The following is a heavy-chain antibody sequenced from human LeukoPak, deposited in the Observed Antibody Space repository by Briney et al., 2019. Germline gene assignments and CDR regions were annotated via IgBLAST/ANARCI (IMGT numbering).Heavy chain of an antibody. CDR1: GFTFSGFA. Sequence: GGSLRLSCAASGFTFSGFAMTWVRQAPGKGLEWVARIKTKTDGGTTDYAAPVKGRFTISRDDSKNTVYLQMNSLKAEDTAVYYCVSQYFDFWGQGTLVTVSS. CDR3: VSQYFDF. CDR2: IKTKTDGGTT. V-gene: IGHV3-15*01. J-gene: IGHJ4*02.